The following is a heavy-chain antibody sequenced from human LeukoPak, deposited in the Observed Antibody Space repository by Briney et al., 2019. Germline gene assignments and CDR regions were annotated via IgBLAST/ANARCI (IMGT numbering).Heavy chain of an antibody. CDR1: GFTFSESW. CDR3: ATYTNGVAGDV. CDR2: IKDDGSEK. D-gene: IGHD6-25*01. Sequence: GGSLRLSCAAFGFTFSESWMSWVRQAPGKGLEWVAAIKDDGSEKDYVDSVKGRFTIFRDNAKNSLYLQMNSLKAEDTAVYYCATYTNGVAGDVWGQGTKVSVSS. V-gene: IGHV3-7*01. J-gene: IGHJ6*02.